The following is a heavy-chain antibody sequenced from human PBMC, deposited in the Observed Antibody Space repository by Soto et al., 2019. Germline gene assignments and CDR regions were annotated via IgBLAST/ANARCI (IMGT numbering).Heavy chain of an antibody. CDR3: ARASSHVAQGFDP. J-gene: IGHJ5*02. CDR2: IYYSGST. D-gene: IGHD5-12*01. CDR1: GGSVSSGSYY. Sequence: QVQLQESGPGLVKPSETLSLTCTVSGGSVSSGSYYWSWIRQPPGKGLEWIGYIYYSGSTNYNPSLKSRVTISVDTSKNQFSLKLSSVTAADTAVYYCARASSHVAQGFDPWGQGTLVTVSS. V-gene: IGHV4-61*01.